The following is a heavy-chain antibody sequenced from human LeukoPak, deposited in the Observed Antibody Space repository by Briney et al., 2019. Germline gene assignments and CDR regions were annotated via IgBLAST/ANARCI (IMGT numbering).Heavy chain of an antibody. D-gene: IGHD6-13*01. CDR3: ARVSIAAANDY. CDR2: INHSGST. V-gene: IGHV4-34*01. J-gene: IGHJ4*02. CDR1: GGSFSGYY. Sequence: SETLSLTCAVYGGSFSGYYWSWIRPPPGKGLEWIGEINHSGSTNYNPSLKSRVTISVDTSKNQFSLKLSSVTAADTAVYYCARVSIAAANDYWGQGTLVTVSS.